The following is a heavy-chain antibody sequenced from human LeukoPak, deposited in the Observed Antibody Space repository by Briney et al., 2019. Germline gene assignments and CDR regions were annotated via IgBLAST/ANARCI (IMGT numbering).Heavy chain of an antibody. CDR2: INHNGNVN. CDR3: AGHSEMDV. V-gene: IGHV3-7*03. Sequence: TGGSLRLSCAASGFTFSSYWINWARQAPGKGLEWVASINHNGNVNYYVDSVKGRFTISRDNAKNSLYLQMSNLRAEDTAVYYCAGHSEMDVWGQGITVTVSS. J-gene: IGHJ6*02. D-gene: IGHD6-13*01. CDR1: GFTFSSYW.